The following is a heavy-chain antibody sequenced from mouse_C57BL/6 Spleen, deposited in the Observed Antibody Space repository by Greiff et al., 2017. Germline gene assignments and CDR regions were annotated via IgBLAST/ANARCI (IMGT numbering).Heavy chain of an antibody. V-gene: IGHV1-20*01. CDR2: INPYNGDT. CDR1: DYSFTGYF. Sequence: VQLQQSGPELVKPGDSVKISCKASDYSFTGYFMNWVMQSHGKSLEWIGRINPYNGDTFYNQKFKGKATLTVDKSSSTAHMELRSLTSEDSAVYFCARSNPYYYAMDYWGQGTSVTVSS. CDR3: ARSNPYYYAMDY. D-gene: IGHD2-5*01. J-gene: IGHJ4*01.